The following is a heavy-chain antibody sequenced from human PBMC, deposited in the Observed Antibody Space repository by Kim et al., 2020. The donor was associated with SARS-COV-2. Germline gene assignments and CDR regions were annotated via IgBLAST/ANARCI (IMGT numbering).Heavy chain of an antibody. CDR1: GGSISSSNW. CDR3: ARDNPDYGGNSFYY. D-gene: IGHD4-17*01. V-gene: IGHV4-4*02. CDR2: IYHSGST. J-gene: IGHJ4*02. Sequence: SETLSLTCAVSGGSISSSNWWSWVRQPPGKGLEWIGEIYHSGSTNYNPSLKSRVTISVDKSKNQFSLKLSSVTAADTAVYYCARDNPDYGGNSFYYWGQGTLVTVSS.